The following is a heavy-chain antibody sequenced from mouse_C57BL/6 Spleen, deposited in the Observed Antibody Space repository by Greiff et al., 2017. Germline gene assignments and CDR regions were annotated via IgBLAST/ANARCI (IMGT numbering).Heavy chain of an antibody. CDR3: ARGNDGDSLFAY. CDR1: GYAFSSYW. D-gene: IGHD2-3*01. Sequence: QVHVKQSGAELVKPGASVKISCKASGYAFSSYWMNWVKQRPGKGLEWIGQIYPGDGDPNYNGKFKGKATLTADKSSSTAYMQLSSLTSEDSAVYFCARGNDGDSLFAYWGQGTLVTVSA. V-gene: IGHV1-80*01. J-gene: IGHJ3*01. CDR2: IYPGDGDP.